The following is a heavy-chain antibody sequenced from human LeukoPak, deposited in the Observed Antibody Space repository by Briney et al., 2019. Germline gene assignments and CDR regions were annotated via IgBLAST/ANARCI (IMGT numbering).Heavy chain of an antibody. CDR3: ARDGFSRYYDSSGYYYFDYHYGMDV. V-gene: IGHV1-24*01. D-gene: IGHD3-22*01. CDR2: FDPEDGET. J-gene: IGHJ6*02. Sequence: GASVKVSCKVSGYTLTELSMHWVRQAPGKGLEWMGGFDPEDGETIYAQKFQGRVTMTEDTSTDTAYMELSSLRSEDTAVYYCARDGFSRYYDSSGYYYFDYHYGMDVWGQGTTVTVSS. CDR1: GYTLTELS.